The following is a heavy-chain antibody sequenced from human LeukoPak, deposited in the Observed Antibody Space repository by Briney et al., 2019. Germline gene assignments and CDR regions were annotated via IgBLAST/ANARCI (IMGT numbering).Heavy chain of an antibody. CDR1: GFTFSDYY. J-gene: IGHJ4*02. D-gene: IGHD3-10*01. CDR3: ARDPLLWFGELSAFR. V-gene: IGHV3-11*04. CDR2: ISSSGSTI. Sequence: PGGSLRLSCAASGFTFSDYYMSWIRQAPGKGLEWVSYISSSGSTIYYADSVKGRFTISRDNAKNSLYLQMNSLRAEDTAVYYCARDPLLWFGELSAFRWGQGTLVTVSS.